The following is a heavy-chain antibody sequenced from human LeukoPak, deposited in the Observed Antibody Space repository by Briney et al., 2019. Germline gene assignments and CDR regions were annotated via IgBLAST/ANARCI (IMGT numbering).Heavy chain of an antibody. CDR2: INWNGGST. CDR3: ARVEVTALYYYMDV. V-gene: IGHV3-20*04. Sequence: GGSLRLSCAASGFTFDDYGMSWVRQAPGKGLEWVSGINWNGGSTGYADSVKGRFTISRDNAKNSLYLQMNSLRAEDTALYYCARVEVTALYYYMDVWGKGTTVTVSS. CDR1: GFTFDDYG. D-gene: IGHD1-14*01. J-gene: IGHJ6*03.